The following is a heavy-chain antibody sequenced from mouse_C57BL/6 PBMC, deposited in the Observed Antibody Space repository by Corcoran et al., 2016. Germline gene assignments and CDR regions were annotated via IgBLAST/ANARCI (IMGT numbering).Heavy chain of an antibody. D-gene: IGHD4-1*01. J-gene: IGHJ4*01. CDR3: ARNERVLGAMDY. CDR1: GYTFTEST. Sequence: QIQLQQSGAELVKTGASVKLSCKASGYTFTESTIHWVKQRSGQGLEWIGWFYPGSGSIKYNEKFKDTATLTADKSSSTVYMERSRLTSEDSAVYFCARNERVLGAMDYCGQGTSVTVSS. CDR2: FYPGSGSI. V-gene: IGHV1-62-2*01.